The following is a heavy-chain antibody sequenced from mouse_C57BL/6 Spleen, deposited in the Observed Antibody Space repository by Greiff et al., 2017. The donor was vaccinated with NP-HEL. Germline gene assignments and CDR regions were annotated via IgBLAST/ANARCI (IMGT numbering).Heavy chain of an antibody. CDR2: IWSGGST. D-gene: IGHD2-3*01. CDR1: GFSLTSYG. J-gene: IGHJ1*03. Sequence: QVQLQQSGPGLVQPSQSLSITCTVSGFSLTSYGVHWVRQSPGKGLEWLGVIWSGGSTDYNAAFISRLSISKDNAKGQVFFKMNSLQADDTAIYDCARNVLIYDGYDWYFDVWGTGTTLTVSS. CDR3: ARNVLIYDGYDWYFDV. V-gene: IGHV2-2*01.